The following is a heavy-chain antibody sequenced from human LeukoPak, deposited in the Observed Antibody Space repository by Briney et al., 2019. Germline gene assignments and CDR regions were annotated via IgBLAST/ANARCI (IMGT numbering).Heavy chain of an antibody. J-gene: IGHJ4*02. CDR1: GYTFNGYY. Sequence: EASVKVSCKASGYTFNGYYIHWVGQAPGQGLEWMGWINPNSGGTNYAQKFQGRVTMTRDTSISTAYMELSRLRSDDTAVFYCATSSGWKSNIDYWGQGTLVTVSS. CDR3: ATSSGWKSNIDY. D-gene: IGHD6-19*01. CDR2: INPNSGGT. V-gene: IGHV1-2*02.